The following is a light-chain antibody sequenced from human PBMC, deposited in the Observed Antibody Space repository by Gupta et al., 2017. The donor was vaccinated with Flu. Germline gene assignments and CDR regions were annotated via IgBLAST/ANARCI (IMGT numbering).Light chain of an antibody. CDR1: QSISSY. Sequence: DIQMTQSPSSLSASVGDRVTITCRVSQSISSYLNWYQQKPGKAPKLLIYAASSLKSGVPSRFSGSGSGTDLTLTISRLQPEDFANYYCQQSDSTPWTVGQGTKVEIK. CDR3: QQSDSTPWT. CDR2: AAS. V-gene: IGKV1-39*01. J-gene: IGKJ1*01.